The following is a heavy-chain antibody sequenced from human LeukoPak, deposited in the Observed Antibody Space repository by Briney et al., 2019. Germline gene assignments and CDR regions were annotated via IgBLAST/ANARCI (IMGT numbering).Heavy chain of an antibody. Sequence: GGSLRLSCAASGFTFSSYSMNWVRQAPGKGLEWLSSISSSGSYIYYADSVKGRFTISRDNAKNSLYLQMNSLRAEDTAVYYCARAEGYYDSSGYYYSFDYWGQGTLVTVSS. CDR3: ARAEGYYDSSGYYYSFDY. CDR1: GFTFSSYS. CDR2: ISSSGSYI. J-gene: IGHJ4*02. D-gene: IGHD3-22*01. V-gene: IGHV3-21*01.